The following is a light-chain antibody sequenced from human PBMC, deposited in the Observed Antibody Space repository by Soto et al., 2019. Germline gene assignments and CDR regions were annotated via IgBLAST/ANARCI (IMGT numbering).Light chain of an antibody. CDR1: QSVLYSSNNKNY. CDR2: WSS. Sequence: DIVMTQSPDSLAVSLGERATIHCMSSQSVLYSSNNKNYLAWYQQKPGQPPKLLIYWSSTREYGVPDRFSGSGSGTYFTLTISSLQPEDVAAYYCHQYYSRPYTFGQGTKLEIK. V-gene: IGKV4-1*01. J-gene: IGKJ2*01. CDR3: HQYYSRPYT.